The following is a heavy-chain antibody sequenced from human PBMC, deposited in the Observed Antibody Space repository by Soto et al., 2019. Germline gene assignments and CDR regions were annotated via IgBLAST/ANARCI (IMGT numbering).Heavy chain of an antibody. V-gene: IGHV3-49*03. CDR3: TTNYYDSSGYDNWFDP. J-gene: IGHJ5*02. D-gene: IGHD3-22*01. CDR1: GFTFGDYA. CDR2: IRSKPYGGTT. Sequence: PGGSLRLSCTASGFTFGDYAMSWFRQAPGKGLEWVGFIRSKPYGGTTEFAASVKGRFTISRDDSKSIAYLQMNSLKTEDTAVYYCTTNYYDSSGYDNWFDPWGQGTLVTVSS.